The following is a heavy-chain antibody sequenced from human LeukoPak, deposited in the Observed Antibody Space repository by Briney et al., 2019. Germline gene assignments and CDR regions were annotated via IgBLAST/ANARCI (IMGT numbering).Heavy chain of an antibody. Sequence: PGGSLRLSCAASGFTFSDSWMSWVRQAPGKGLEWVANMNQDGSAKGYVDSVKGRFTISRDNARNSLYLQMSSLRADDTAVYYCARDRVVSGRFGEVASWGQGTLVTVSS. CDR1: GFTFSDSW. J-gene: IGHJ5*01. V-gene: IGHV3-7*01. CDR2: MNQDGSAK. CDR3: ARDRVVSGRFGEVAS. D-gene: IGHD3-10*01.